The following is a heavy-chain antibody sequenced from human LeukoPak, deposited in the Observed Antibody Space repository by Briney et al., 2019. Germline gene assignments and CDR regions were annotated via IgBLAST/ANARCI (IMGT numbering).Heavy chain of an antibody. J-gene: IGHJ4*02. CDR2: ISPASGAT. V-gene: IGHV1-2*02. CDR3: ANEHGG. CDR1: GYTFTGSY. D-gene: IGHD3-16*01. Sequence: ASVKVSCKASGYTFTGSYMHWVRQAPGQGFEWIGWISPASGATKYAQNFQGRVTLITDTSITTAYMELSSLTSDDTASYYCANEHGGWGQGTPVTVSS.